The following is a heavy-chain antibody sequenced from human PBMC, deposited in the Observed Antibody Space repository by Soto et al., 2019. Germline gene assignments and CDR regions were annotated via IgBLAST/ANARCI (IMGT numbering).Heavy chain of an antibody. Sequence: KTSETLSLTCTVSGGSIISSSYYWVWIRQPPGKGLEWIGSIYYSGGTYYNPSLKSRVTISVDTSKNQFSLKLSSVTAADTAVYYCARQGAGELLFYYYYYGMDVWGQGTTVTVSS. D-gene: IGHD3-10*01. CDR3: ARQGAGELLFYYYYYGMDV. CDR1: GGSIISSSYY. J-gene: IGHJ6*02. CDR2: IYYSGGT. V-gene: IGHV4-39*01.